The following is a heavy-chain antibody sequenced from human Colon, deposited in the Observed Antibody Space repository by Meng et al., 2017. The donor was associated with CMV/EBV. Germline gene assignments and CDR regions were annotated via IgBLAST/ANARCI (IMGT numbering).Heavy chain of an antibody. CDR2: TNQDGIES. CDR3: AREMGYNWDLGHPYGMDV. Sequence: GESLKISCVVSGHTFTTYWMTWVRQAPGKGLEWVANTNQDGIESYYVDSVKGRFTISRDNRNASLYLQMNTLRVEDTAVYYCAREMGYNWDLGHPYGMDVWGQGTTVTVSS. J-gene: IGHJ6*02. D-gene: IGHD1-20*01. V-gene: IGHV3-7*01. CDR1: GHTFTTYW.